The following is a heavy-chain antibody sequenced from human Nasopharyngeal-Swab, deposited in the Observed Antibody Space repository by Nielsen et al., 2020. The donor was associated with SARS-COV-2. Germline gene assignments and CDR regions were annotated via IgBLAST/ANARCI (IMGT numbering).Heavy chain of an antibody. D-gene: IGHD3-22*01. J-gene: IGHJ5*02. CDR1: GGSISSFY. V-gene: IGHV4-59*01. Sequence: SETLSPTFTVSGGSISSFYWSWIRHPPGKGLEWIGYIYYSGSTNYNPSLKSRVTISVDTSKNQFSLKLSSVTAADTAVYYCARVIIYDSSGYYNWFDPWGQGTLVTVSP. CDR2: IYYSGST. CDR3: ARVIIYDSSGYYNWFDP.